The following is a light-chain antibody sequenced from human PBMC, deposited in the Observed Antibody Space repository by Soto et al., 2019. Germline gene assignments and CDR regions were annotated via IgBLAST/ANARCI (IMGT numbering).Light chain of an antibody. Sequence: DIQMTQSPSSLSASVGDRVTITCQASQAISNHLNWYQQKSGKAPKLLIYDASNLQTGVPSRFSGSGSGTDFTFTISSLQAEDIATYYCQQHDNLPPFTFGPGTKVDIK. CDR1: QAISNH. CDR2: DAS. J-gene: IGKJ3*01. V-gene: IGKV1-33*01. CDR3: QQHDNLPPFT.